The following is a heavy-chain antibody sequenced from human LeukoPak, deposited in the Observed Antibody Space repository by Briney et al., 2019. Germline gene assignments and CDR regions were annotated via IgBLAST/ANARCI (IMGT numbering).Heavy chain of an antibody. D-gene: IGHD3-22*01. CDR1: GFTFSSYA. J-gene: IGHJ6*02. CDR3: AREDNYYDSSGYAGYYGMDV. CDR2: ISYDGSNK. Sequence: GGSLRLSCAASGFTFSSYAMHWVRQAPGKGLECVAVISYDGSNKYYADSVEGRFTISRDNSKNTLYLQMNSLRAEDTAVYYCAREDNYYDSSGYAGYYGMDVWGQGTTVTVSS. V-gene: IGHV3-30-3*01.